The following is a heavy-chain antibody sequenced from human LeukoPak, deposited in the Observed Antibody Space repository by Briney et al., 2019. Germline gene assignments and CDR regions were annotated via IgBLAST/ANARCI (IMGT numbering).Heavy chain of an antibody. D-gene: IGHD1-26*01. Sequence: SETLSLTCTVSGGSISSSSYYWGWIRQPPGKGLEWIGSIYYSGSTYYNPSLKSRVTISVDTSKNQFSLKLSSVTAADTAVYYCARPGIVGDDDYWGQGTLVTVSS. CDR3: ARPGIVGDDDY. V-gene: IGHV4-39*01. CDR2: IYYSGST. J-gene: IGHJ4*02. CDR1: GGSISSSSYY.